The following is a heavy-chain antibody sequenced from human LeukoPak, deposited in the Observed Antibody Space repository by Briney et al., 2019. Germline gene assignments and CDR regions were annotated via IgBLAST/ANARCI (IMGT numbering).Heavy chain of an antibody. J-gene: IGHJ6*04. CDR3: AELGITMIGGV. V-gene: IGHV3-21*01. CDR1: GFTFSSYS. CDR2: ISSSSSYI. D-gene: IGHD3-10*02. Sequence: GSLRLSCAASGFTFSSYSMNWVRQAPGKGLEWVSSISSSSSYIYYADSVKGRFTISRDNAKNSLYLQMNSLRAEDTAVYYCAELGITMIGGVWGKGTTVTISS.